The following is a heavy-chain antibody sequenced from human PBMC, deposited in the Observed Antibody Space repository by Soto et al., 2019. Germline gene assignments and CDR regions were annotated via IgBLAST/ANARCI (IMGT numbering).Heavy chain of an antibody. J-gene: IGHJ4*02. CDR3: ARRYSYGHFDY. Sequence: SETLSLTCTVSGDSITTNSYFWAWIRQPPGKGLEWIGSIYYSGSTYHNPSLKSRVTISVDTSKNQFSLKLSSVTAADTAVYYCARRYSYGHFDYWGQGTLVTVSS. CDR2: IYYSGST. V-gene: IGHV4-39*07. D-gene: IGHD5-18*01. CDR1: GDSITTNSYF.